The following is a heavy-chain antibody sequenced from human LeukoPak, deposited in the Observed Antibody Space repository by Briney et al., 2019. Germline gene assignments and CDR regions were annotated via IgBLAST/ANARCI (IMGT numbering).Heavy chain of an antibody. J-gene: IGHJ4*02. CDR2: ISSSSSYI. Sequence: GGSLRLSCAASGFTFSSYSMNWVRQAPGKGLEWVSSISSSSSYIYYADSVKGRFTISRDNAKNSLYLQMNSLRAEDTAVYYCARELGYYYDSSGYTFDYWGQGTLVTVSS. CDR1: GFTFSSYS. D-gene: IGHD3-22*01. CDR3: ARELGYYYDSSGYTFDY. V-gene: IGHV3-21*01.